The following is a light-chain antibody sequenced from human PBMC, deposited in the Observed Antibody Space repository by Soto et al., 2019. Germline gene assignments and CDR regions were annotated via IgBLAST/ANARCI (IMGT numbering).Light chain of an antibody. CDR2: DAS. CDR1: QSVSNNY. CDR3: QQRSNWPRT. V-gene: IGKV3-11*01. J-gene: IGKJ5*01. Sequence: SLSLSPRGGATLAFRPSQSVSNNYLAWHQQKPGQAPRLFIDDASSWSTDIPVRFSGSGSGTDFTITISSLEPEDFAFYYCQQRSNWPRTFGQGTRLEIK.